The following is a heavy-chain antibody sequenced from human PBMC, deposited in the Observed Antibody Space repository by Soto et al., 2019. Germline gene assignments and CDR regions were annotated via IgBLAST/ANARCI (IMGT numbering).Heavy chain of an antibody. D-gene: IGHD2-15*01. CDR1: GGSISSSNW. J-gene: IGHJ4*02. V-gene: IGHV4-4*02. Sequence: QVQLQESGPGLVKPSGTLSLTCAVSGGSISSSNWWSWVRQPPGKGLEWIGEIYHSGSTNYNPSRNSRVTLSVDKSKHQFSLKLSSVTAAATAVYYCASTGVAATHFDYWGQGTLVTVSS. CDR2: IYHSGST. CDR3: ASTGVAATHFDY.